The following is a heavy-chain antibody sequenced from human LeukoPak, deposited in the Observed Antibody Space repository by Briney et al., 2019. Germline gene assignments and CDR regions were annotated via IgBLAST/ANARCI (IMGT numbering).Heavy chain of an antibody. D-gene: IGHD3-22*01. CDR2: IRSKANSYAT. Sequence: GGSLKLSCAASGFTFSGSAMHWVRQASGKGLEWVGRIRSKANSYATAYAASVKGRFTISRDDSKNTAYLQMNSLKTEDTAVYYCTRHSPSYYYDSSGYYRIAEYFQHWGRAPWSPSPQ. CDR3: TRHSPSYYYDSSGYYRIAEYFQH. CDR1: GFTFSGSA. V-gene: IGHV3-73*01. J-gene: IGHJ1*01.